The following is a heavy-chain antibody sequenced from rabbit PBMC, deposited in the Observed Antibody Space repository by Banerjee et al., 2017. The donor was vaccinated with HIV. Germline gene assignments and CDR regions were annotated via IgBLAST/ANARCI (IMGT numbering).Heavy chain of an antibody. J-gene: IGHJ4*01. V-gene: IGHV1S45*01. CDR3: ARDLAGVIGWNFNL. CDR2: INTSSGNT. D-gene: IGHD4-1*01. CDR1: GFDFSSYHT. Sequence: QEQLKETGGGLVQPGGSLTLSCNASGFDFSSYHTGWVRQAPGKGLEWIACINTSSGNTVYATWAKGRFTISKTSSTTVTLQMTSLTAADTATYFCARDLAGVIGWNFNLWGQGTLVTVS.